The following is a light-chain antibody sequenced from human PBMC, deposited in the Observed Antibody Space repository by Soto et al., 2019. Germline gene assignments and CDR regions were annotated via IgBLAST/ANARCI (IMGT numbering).Light chain of an antibody. CDR3: RPALGIPVA. CDR1: QDISNY. J-gene: IGKJ4*01. Sequence: SSLSASVGDRVTITCQASQDISNYLNWYQQKPGKAPKLLIYDASNLETGVPSRFSGSGSETDFTFTISSLQSEDIANSYCRPALGIPVASVGGTRVDIK. V-gene: IGKV1-33*01. CDR2: DAS.